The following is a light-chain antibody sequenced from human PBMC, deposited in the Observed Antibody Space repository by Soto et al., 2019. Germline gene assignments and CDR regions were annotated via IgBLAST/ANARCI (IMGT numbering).Light chain of an antibody. Sequence: EIVMTQSPATLSVSPGERATLSCRASQSVSGNLAWYQQKPGQAPRLLIYDASTRATGTPARFSGSGSGTKFTLSISSLQSEDFAVYYCQQYNNWPITFGQGTRLEIK. CDR1: QSVSGN. V-gene: IGKV3D-15*01. J-gene: IGKJ5*01. CDR2: DAS. CDR3: QQYNNWPIT.